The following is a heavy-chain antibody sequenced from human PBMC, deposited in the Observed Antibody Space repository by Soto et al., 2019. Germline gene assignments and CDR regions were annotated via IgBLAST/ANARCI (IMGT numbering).Heavy chain of an antibody. Sequence: SETLSLTCTVSGGSISSSSYYWCWIRQPPGKGLEWIGSIYYSGSTYYNPSLKSRVTISVDTSKNQFSLKLSSVTAADTAVYYCFRYGSGIYPYNWFDPWGQGTLVTSPQ. D-gene: IGHD3-10*01. J-gene: IGHJ5*02. CDR3: FRYGSGIYPYNWFDP. CDR1: GGSISSSSYY. CDR2: IYYSGST. V-gene: IGHV4-39*01.